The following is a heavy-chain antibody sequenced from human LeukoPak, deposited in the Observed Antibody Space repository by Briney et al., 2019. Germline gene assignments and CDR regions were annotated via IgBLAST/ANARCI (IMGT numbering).Heavy chain of an antibody. CDR2: IYYSGST. V-gene: IGHV4-59*12. J-gene: IGHJ6*03. D-gene: IGHD2-2*01. CDR3: ARDLVVPAARYRYYYYMDV. CDR1: GGFISSYY. Sequence: SETLSLTCTVSGGFISSYYWSWIRQPPGKGLEWIGYIYYSGSTNYKPSLKSRVTISVDTSKNQFSLKLSSVTAADTAVYYCARDLVVPAARYRYYYYMDVWGKGTTVTVSS.